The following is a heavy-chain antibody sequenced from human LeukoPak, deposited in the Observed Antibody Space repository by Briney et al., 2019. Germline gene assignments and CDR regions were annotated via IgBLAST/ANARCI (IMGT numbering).Heavy chain of an antibody. CDR2: IYYSGST. Sequence: PSETLSLTCTVSGGSISSYYWSWIRQPPGKGLEWIGYIYYSGSTNYNPSLKSRVTISVDTSKNQFSLKLSSVTAADTAAYYCARAYSSSWYMRVGNDAFDIWGQGTMVTVSS. J-gene: IGHJ3*02. V-gene: IGHV4-59*01. D-gene: IGHD6-13*01. CDR1: GGSISSYY. CDR3: ARAYSSSWYMRVGNDAFDI.